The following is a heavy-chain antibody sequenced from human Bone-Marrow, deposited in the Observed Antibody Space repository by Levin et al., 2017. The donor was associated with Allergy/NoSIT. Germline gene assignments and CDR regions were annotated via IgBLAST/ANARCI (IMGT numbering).Heavy chain of an antibody. CDR1: GFTFSSYA. J-gene: IGHJ5*02. V-gene: IGHV3-23*01. CDR2: ISGSGGSR. CDR3: AKEYGSGSYFPLNWFDP. Sequence: QAGGSLRLSCAASGFTFSSYAMSWVRQAPGKGLEWVSGISGSGGSRNYADSVKGRFTISRDNSKNTLYLQMNSLRAEDTAVYYCAKEYGSGSYFPLNWFDPWGQGTLVTVSS. D-gene: IGHD3-10*01.